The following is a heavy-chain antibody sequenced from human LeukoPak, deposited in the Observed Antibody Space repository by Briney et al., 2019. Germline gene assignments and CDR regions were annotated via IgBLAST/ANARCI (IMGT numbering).Heavy chain of an antibody. CDR3: ARRGEYYYDKGEAFDI. J-gene: IGHJ3*02. Sequence: PSETLSLTCTVSGGSISSHYWSWIRQPLGKGLEWIGYIYYSGRTNYNPSLKSRVTISIDTSKNQFSLKLSSVTAADTAIYYCARRGEYYYDKGEAFDIWGQGTMVTVSS. CDR2: IYYSGRT. CDR1: GGSISSHY. V-gene: IGHV4-59*08. D-gene: IGHD3-22*01.